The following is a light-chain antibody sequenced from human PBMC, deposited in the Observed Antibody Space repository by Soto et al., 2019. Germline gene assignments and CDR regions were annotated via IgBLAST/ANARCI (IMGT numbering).Light chain of an antibody. CDR1: RSNFGRKP. J-gene: IGLJ3*02. Sequence: QSVLTQPPSASGTPGQRVTMSCSGSRSNFGRKPTNWYQHVPGMAPKLLIYNHSQRPSGVPDRFSASTSGTSASLAISGLRSEDEAVYYCTAWDDSLNGWVFGGGTKLTVL. V-gene: IGLV1-44*01. CDR3: TAWDDSLNGWV. CDR2: NHS.